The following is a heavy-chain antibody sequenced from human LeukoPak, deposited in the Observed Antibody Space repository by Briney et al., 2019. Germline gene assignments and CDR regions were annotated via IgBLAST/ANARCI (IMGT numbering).Heavy chain of an antibody. CDR2: ISYDGSNK. CDR1: GFTFSSYA. J-gene: IGHJ4*02. V-gene: IGHV3-30*18. D-gene: IGHD3-10*01. Sequence: GGSLRLSCAASGFTFSSYAMHWVRQAPGKGLEWVAVISYDGSNKYYADSVKGRFTISRDNSKNTLYLQMNSLRAEDTAVYYCAKRVVRGLSDYWGQGTLVTVSS. CDR3: AKRVVRGLSDY.